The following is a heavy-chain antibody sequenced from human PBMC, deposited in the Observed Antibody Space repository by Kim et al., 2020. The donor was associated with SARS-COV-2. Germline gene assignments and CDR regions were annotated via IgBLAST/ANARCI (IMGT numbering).Heavy chain of an antibody. CDR3: AKESSYDFWSGHNYYMDV. CDR2: ISYDGSNK. CDR1: GFTFSSYG. J-gene: IGHJ6*03. Sequence: GGSLRLSCAASGFTFSSYGMHWVRQAPGKGLEWVAVISYDGSNKYYADSVKGRFTISRDNSKNTLYLQMNSLRAEDTAVYYCAKESSYDFWSGHNYYMDV. D-gene: IGHD3-3*01. V-gene: IGHV3-30*18.